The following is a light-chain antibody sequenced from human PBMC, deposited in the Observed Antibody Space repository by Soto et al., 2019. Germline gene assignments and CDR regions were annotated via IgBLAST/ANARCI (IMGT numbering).Light chain of an antibody. Sequence: QSVLTQPASVSGSPGQSITISCSGASSDVGGYNYVSWYQQHPGKAPKLLIYDVDSRPSGVSYRFSGSKSGNTASLTISGLQAEDGADYYCNSYTTSSTVIFGGGTKVTVL. CDR1: SSDVGGYNY. CDR2: DVD. V-gene: IGLV2-14*01. J-gene: IGLJ2*01. CDR3: NSYTTSSTVI.